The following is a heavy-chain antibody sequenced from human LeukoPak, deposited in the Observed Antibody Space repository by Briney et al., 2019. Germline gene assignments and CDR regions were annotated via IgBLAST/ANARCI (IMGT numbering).Heavy chain of an antibody. J-gene: IGHJ6*02. D-gene: IGHD3-22*01. V-gene: IGHV3-21*01. CDR1: GFTFSSYS. CDR3: ARAPPNYDSSGYYSASGYYYYGMDV. Sequence: PGGSLRLSCAASGFTFSSYSMNWVRQAPGKGLEWVSSISSSSSYIYYADSVKGRFTISRDNAKNSLYLQMNSLRAGDTAVYYCARAPPNYDSSGYYSASGYYYYGMDVWGQGTTVTVSS. CDR2: ISSSSSYI.